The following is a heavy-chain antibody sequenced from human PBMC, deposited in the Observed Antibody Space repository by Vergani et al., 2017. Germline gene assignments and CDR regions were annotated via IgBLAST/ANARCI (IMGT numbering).Heavy chain of an antibody. CDR1: GGSFNTYY. Sequence: QVQLEESGPGLVKPSETLSLTCTVSGGSFNTYYWSWIRQSPGKGLEWIGYIYSTGSTNYNPSLNSRVTMSVDTSKNQFSLKLRSVTAADTAVYYCARASRLDCSSTSCYTPYYYYYMDVWGKGTTVTVSS. CDR3: ARASRLDCSSTSCYTPYYYYYMDV. V-gene: IGHV4-59*13. D-gene: IGHD2-2*02. J-gene: IGHJ6*03. CDR2: IYSTGST.